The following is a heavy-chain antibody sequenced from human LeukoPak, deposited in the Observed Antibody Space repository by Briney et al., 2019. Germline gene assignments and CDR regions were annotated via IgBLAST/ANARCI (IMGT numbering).Heavy chain of an antibody. CDR1: GYTFTSYY. J-gene: IGHJ4*02. D-gene: IGHD3-22*01. Sequence: GASVKVSCKASGYTFTSYYMHWVRPAPGQGVEWMGRINPNSGGTNYAQKFQGRVTMTRDTSISTAYMELSRLRSDDTAVYYCARAYYYDSSGYLTYWGQGTLVTVSS. V-gene: IGHV1-2*06. CDR2: INPNSGGT. CDR3: ARAYYYDSSGYLTY.